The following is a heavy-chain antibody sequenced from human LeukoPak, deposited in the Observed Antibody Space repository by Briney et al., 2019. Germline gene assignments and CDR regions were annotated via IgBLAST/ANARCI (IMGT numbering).Heavy chain of an antibody. D-gene: IGHD3-10*01. Sequence: TSETLSLTCAVYGGSFSGYYWSWIRQPPGKGLEWIGEINHSGSTNYNPSLKSRVTISADTSKNQFSLKLSSVTAADTAAYYCARGRGGIRGVTFDYWGQGTLVTVSS. V-gene: IGHV4-34*01. CDR2: INHSGST. CDR3: ARGRGGIRGVTFDY. J-gene: IGHJ4*02. CDR1: GGSFSGYY.